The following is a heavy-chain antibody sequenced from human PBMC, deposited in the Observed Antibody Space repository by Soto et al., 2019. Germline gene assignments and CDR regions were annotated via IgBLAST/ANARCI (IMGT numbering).Heavy chain of an antibody. CDR3: AKNATAKIRVGFDC. D-gene: IGHD5-12*01. CDR1: GFTFSTYV. CDR2: ITVNGANT. Sequence: EVQLLESGGGLVQPGGSLRLSCAASGFTFSTYVMNWVRQAPGKGLGWVSTITVNGANTYYADSVKGRFTISRDNSKNNLHLKMIGLRVEATAVYYSAKNATAKIRVGFDCWGQGTLVTVSS. V-gene: IGHV3-23*01. J-gene: IGHJ4*02.